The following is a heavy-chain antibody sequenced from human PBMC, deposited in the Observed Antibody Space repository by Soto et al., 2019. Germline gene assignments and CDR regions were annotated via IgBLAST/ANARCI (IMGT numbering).Heavy chain of an antibody. J-gene: IGHJ6*02. V-gene: IGHV3-21*04. Sequence: GGSLRLSCASSGFTFASYNMLWVRQAPGKGLEWVASISHHSDYIYYADSVKGRFTVSRDNSKNTLFLEMSSLRAEDSAIYYCAKDSKSVSVSAARVYGMDVWGQGTTVTVSS. D-gene: IGHD2-2*01. CDR3: AKDSKSVSVSAARVYGMDV. CDR2: ISHHSDYI. CDR1: GFTFASYN.